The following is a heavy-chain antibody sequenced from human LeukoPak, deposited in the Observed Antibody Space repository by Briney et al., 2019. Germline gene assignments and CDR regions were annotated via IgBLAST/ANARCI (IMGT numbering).Heavy chain of an antibody. CDR2: ISYDGSNK. V-gene: IGHV3-30*18. D-gene: IGHD3-10*01. Sequence: PGRSLRLSCAASGFTFSSYGMHWVRQAPGKGLEWVAVISYDGSNKYYADSVKGRFTISRDNSKNTLYLQMNSLRAEDTAVYYCAKDLTSITMVLYGMDVWGQGTTVTVSS. J-gene: IGHJ6*02. CDR3: AKDLTSITMVLYGMDV. CDR1: GFTFSSYG.